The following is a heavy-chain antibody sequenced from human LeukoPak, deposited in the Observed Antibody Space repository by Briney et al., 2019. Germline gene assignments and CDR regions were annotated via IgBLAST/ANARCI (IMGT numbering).Heavy chain of an antibody. Sequence: PSETLSLTCTVSGGSISSYYWSWIRQSAGKGLEWIGRVYSSGSTKYNPSLKSRVTMSVDTSKNRFSLKLSSVTAADTAMYYCARSAIAVAGTVWFDPWGQGTLVTVSS. J-gene: IGHJ5*02. V-gene: IGHV4-4*07. CDR2: VYSSGST. D-gene: IGHD6-13*01. CDR3: ARSAIAVAGTVWFDP. CDR1: GGSISSYY.